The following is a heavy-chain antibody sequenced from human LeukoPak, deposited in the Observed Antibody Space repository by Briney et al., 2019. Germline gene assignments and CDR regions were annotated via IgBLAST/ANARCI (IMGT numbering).Heavy chain of an antibody. V-gene: IGHV1-2*06. J-gene: IGHJ3*02. CDR1: GYTFTGYY. Sequence: ASVKVSCKAPGYTFTGYYMHWVRQAPGQGLEWMGRINPNSGGTNYAQKFQGRVTMTRNTSISTAYMELSSLRSEDTAVYYCARPGSNDAFDIWGQGTMVTVSS. CDR3: ARPGSNDAFDI. CDR2: INPNSGGT. D-gene: IGHD2-15*01.